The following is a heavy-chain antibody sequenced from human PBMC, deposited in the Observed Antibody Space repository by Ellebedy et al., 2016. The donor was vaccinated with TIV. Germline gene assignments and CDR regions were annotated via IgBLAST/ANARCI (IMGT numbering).Heavy chain of an antibody. D-gene: IGHD6-13*01. CDR1: AGPISSYY. J-gene: IGHJ5*02. Sequence: MPSETLSLTCTVSAGPISSYYWRWTRQPAGKGLEWIGRIYTSGSTNYNPSLKSRVTMSVDTSKNQFSLKLSSVTAADTAVYYCARSGAGSSWYAGNWFDPWGQGTLVTVSS. V-gene: IGHV4-4*07. CDR3: ARSGAGSSWYAGNWFDP. CDR2: IYTSGST.